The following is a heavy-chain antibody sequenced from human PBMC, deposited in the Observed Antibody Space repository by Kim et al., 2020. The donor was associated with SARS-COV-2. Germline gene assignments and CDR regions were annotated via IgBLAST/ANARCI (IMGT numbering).Heavy chain of an antibody. Sequence: GGSLRLSCAASGFTFSSYSMNWVRQAPGKGLEWVSSISSSSSYIYYADSVKGRFTISRDNAKNSLYLQMNSLRAEDTAVYYCARVDLGYCSSTSCWGSDYYMDVWGKGTTVTVSS. V-gene: IGHV3-21*01. CDR1: GFTFSSYS. CDR3: ARVDLGYCSSTSCWGSDYYMDV. CDR2: ISSSSSYI. D-gene: IGHD2-2*01. J-gene: IGHJ6*03.